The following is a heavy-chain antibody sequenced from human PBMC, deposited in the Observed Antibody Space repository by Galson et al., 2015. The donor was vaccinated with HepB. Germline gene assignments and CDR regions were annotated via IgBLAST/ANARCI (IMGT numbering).Heavy chain of an antibody. J-gene: IGHJ6*02. V-gene: IGHV5-51*01. D-gene: IGHD4-23*01. CDR3: ARHEPGGKPPYYYYYGMDV. Sequence: QSGAEVKKPGESLKISCKGSGYSFTNYWIGWVRQMPGKGLEWMGIIYPGDSDTRYSPSFQGQVTISADKSISTAYLQWSGLKASDTAMYYCARHEPGGKPPYYYYYGMDVWGQGTTVTVSS. CDR2: IYPGDSDT. CDR1: GYSFTNYW.